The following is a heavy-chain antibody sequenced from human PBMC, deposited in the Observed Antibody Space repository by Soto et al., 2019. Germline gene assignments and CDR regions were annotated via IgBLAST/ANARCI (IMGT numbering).Heavy chain of an antibody. Sequence: SETPSLTCAVSGGSISSSNWWSWIRQPPGKGLEWIASIYYSGSTYYNPSLKSRATISVDTSKNQFSLKLTSVTAADTAVYYCAREYESSPTDWGQGTLVTVSS. CDR2: IYYSGST. D-gene: IGHD6-13*01. J-gene: IGHJ4*02. V-gene: IGHV4-39*02. CDR1: GGSISSSNW. CDR3: AREYESSPTD.